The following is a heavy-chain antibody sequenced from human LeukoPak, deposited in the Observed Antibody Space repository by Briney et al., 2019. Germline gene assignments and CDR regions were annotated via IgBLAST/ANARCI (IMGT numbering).Heavy chain of an antibody. J-gene: IGHJ3*02. CDR2: ISWNSGSI. CDR3: AKESYCSSTSCFVAFDI. V-gene: IGHV3-9*01. D-gene: IGHD2-2*01. CDR1: GFTFDDYA. Sequence: GGSLRLSCAASGFTFDDYAMHWVRQAPGKGLEWVSGISWNSGSIGYADSVKGRFTISRDNAKNSLYLQMNSLRAEDTALYYCAKESYCSSTSCFVAFDIWGQGTMVTVSS.